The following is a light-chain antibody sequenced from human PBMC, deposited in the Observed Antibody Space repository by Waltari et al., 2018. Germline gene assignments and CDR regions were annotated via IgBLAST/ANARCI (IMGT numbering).Light chain of an antibody. Sequence: QSALAQPASVSGAPGQSIAISCTRTSSDIGGYNYVSWYQQYPDKAPKLLIYEVNNRPPGVSTRFSGSKSGNSASLTISEIQAEDEADYYCSSYTNTFVVFGGGTKLTVL. CDR3: SSYTNTFVV. CDR2: EVN. J-gene: IGLJ2*01. V-gene: IGLV2-14*03. CDR1: SSDIGGYNY.